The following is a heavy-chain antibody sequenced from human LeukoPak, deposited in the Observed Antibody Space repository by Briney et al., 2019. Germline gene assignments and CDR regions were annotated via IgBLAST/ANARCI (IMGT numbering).Heavy chain of an antibody. CDR3: ASPYFFGSGSLPI. Sequence: SETLSLTCTVSGGSISSGGYYWSWIRQPPGKGLEWTGTIFHSGTTFYSPSLKSRVIISVDTSKNQFSLEMNSVTAADTAVYYCASPYFFGSGSLPIWGQGTQVIVSS. CDR2: IFHSGTT. V-gene: IGHV4-39*07. J-gene: IGHJ4*02. CDR1: GGSISSGGYY. D-gene: IGHD3-10*01.